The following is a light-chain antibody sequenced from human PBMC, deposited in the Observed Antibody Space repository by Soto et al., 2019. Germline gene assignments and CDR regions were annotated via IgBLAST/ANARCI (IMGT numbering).Light chain of an antibody. J-gene: IGKJ4*01. CDR1: QSIISW. CDR2: DVS. Sequence: DIQMTQSPSTLSASVGDRVTITCRATQSIISWLAWYQQKPGKAPNLLIYDVSNLESGVPPRFSGSGSGTEFTLTISSLQTDDFATYSCQQYNSYLLTFGGGTKVDIK. CDR3: QQYNSYLLT. V-gene: IGKV1-5*01.